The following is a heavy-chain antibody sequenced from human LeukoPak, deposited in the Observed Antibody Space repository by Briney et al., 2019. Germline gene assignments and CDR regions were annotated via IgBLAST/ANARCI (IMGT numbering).Heavy chain of an antibody. D-gene: IGHD1-26*01. V-gene: IGHV4-59*01. J-gene: IGHJ6*02. Sequence: SETLSLTCTVSGGSISSYYWSWIRQPPGKGLEWIGYIYYSGSTNYNPSLKSRVTISVDTSKNRFSLKLSSVTAADTAVYYCARVTLGATPGDYYYYYGMDVWGQGTTVAVSS. CDR2: IYYSGST. CDR3: ARVTLGATPGDYYYYYGMDV. CDR1: GGSISSYY.